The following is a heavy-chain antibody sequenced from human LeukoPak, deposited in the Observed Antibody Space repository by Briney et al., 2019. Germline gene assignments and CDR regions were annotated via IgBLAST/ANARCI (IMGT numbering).Heavy chain of an antibody. D-gene: IGHD6-19*01. CDR1: GFTFRTYA. J-gene: IGHJ4*02. CDR3: ARVSAAVTGVFDY. CDR2: ISYDGSDK. Sequence: GGSLRHSCAASGFTFRTYAMHWVRQAPGKGLEWVAVISYDGSDKYYADSVKGRFTISRDNSENSLYLQMNSLRAEDTAVYYCARVSAAVTGVFDYWGQGTLVTVSS. V-gene: IGHV3-30-3*01.